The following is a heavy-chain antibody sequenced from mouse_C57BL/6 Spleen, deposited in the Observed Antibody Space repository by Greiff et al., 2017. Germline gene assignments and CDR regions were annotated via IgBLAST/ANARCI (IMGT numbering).Heavy chain of an antibody. Sequence: EVQLVESGEGLVKPGGSLKLSCAASGFTFSSYAMSWVRQTPEKRLEWVAYISSGGDYIYYADTVKGRFTISRDNARNTLYLQMSSLKSEDTAMYYCTRAEGYDRAMDYWGQGTSVTVSS. J-gene: IGHJ4*01. V-gene: IGHV5-9-1*02. CDR1: GFTFSSYA. D-gene: IGHD2-2*01. CDR2: ISSGGDYI. CDR3: TRAEGYDRAMDY.